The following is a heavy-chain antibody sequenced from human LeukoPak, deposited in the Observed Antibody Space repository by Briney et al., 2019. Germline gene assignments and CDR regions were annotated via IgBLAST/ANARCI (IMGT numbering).Heavy chain of an antibody. CDR1: GFTFSSYG. D-gene: IGHD6-13*01. CDR3: AGAISAAGGG. J-gene: IGHJ3*01. V-gene: IGHV3-74*01. Sequence: PGGSLRLSCAASGFTFSSYGMHWVRQAPGKGLVWVSRINPDGSFTYYADSVKGRFTISRDNAKNTLYLQMNSLRAEDTAVYYCAGAISAAGGGWGQGTMVTVSS. CDR2: INPDGSFT.